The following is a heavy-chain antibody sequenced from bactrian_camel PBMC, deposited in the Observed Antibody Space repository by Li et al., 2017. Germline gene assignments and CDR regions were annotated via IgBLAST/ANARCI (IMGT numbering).Heavy chain of an antibody. V-gene: IGHV3S53*01. Sequence: HVQLVESGGGSVQPGGSLRLSCSVSRYSYSQYCMGWLRQYPGKEREDVATIDVDGSTTYARSVKGRFTISKDIAENTLYLQMNSLKPEDTAVYYCTADRPSFGLLCGIWSARYNYWGQGTQVTVS. CDR3: TADRPSFGLLCGIWSARYNY. D-gene: IGHD1*01. CDR2: IDVDGST. J-gene: IGHJ4*01. CDR1: RYSYSQYC.